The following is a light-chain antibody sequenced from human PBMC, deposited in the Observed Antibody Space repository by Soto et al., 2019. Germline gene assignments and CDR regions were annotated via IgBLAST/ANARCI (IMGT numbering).Light chain of an antibody. Sequence: QSALTQPASVSGSPGQSITISCTGTSSDVGGYNYVSWYQQYPGKAPKLMIYDVSDRPSGVSNRFYGSKSGNTASLTISGLQAEDEADYYCSSYTSSSTWVFGGGTQLTVL. CDR1: SSDVGGYNY. CDR2: DVS. V-gene: IGLV2-14*01. J-gene: IGLJ3*02. CDR3: SSYTSSSTWV.